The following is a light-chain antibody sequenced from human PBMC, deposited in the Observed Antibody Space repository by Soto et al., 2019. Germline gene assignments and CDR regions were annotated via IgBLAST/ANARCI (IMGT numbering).Light chain of an antibody. CDR2: DAS. V-gene: IGKV1-5*01. Sequence: DIQMTQSPSSLSASVGDSVTITCRASQSISSWLAWYQQKPGKAPKLLIYDASSLESGVPARFSASGTGTDFTLTISDVQPEDFAVYYCHQRQSWPRTFGQGTKVDIK. J-gene: IGKJ1*01. CDR1: QSISSW. CDR3: HQRQSWPRT.